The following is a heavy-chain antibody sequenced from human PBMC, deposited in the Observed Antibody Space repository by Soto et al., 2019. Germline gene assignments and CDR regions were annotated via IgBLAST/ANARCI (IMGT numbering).Heavy chain of an antibody. Sequence: SVKVSCKASGGTFSSYASSWERQAPGQGLEWMGGIIPIFGTANYAQKFQGRVTITADESTSTAYMELSSLRSEDTAVYYCARGRPTYYDFWSGPYDAFDIWGHGTMVTSSS. J-gene: IGHJ3*02. CDR1: GGTFSSYA. D-gene: IGHD3-3*01. V-gene: IGHV1-69*13. CDR2: IIPIFGTA. CDR3: ARGRPTYYDFWSGPYDAFDI.